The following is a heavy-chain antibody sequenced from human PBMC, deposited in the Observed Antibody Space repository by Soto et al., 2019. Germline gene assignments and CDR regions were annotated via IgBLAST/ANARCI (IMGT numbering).Heavy chain of an antibody. V-gene: IGHV1-18*01. CDR3: ARDIVSRGSRITIFGVAKTSFQH. CDR2: ISAYNGNT. J-gene: IGHJ1*01. Sequence: QVQLVQSGAEVKKPGASVKVSCKASGYTFTSYGISWVRQAPGQGLEWMGWISAYNGNTNYAQKLQGRVTMTTDTSTSTGYMELRSLRSDDTAVYYCARDIVSRGSRITIFGVAKTSFQHWGQGTLVTVSS. CDR1: GYTFTSYG. D-gene: IGHD3-3*01.